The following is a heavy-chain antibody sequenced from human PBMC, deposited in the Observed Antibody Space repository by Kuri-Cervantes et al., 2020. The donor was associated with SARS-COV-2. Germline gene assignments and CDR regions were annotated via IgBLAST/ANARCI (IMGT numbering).Heavy chain of an antibody. Sequence: GESLKISCAASGFTFSSYSMNWVRQAPGKGLEWVSSIRSSSSYIYYADSVKGRFTISRDNAKNSLYLQMNSLRAEDTAVYYCARGISYSGYDLDYWGQGTLVTVSS. D-gene: IGHD5-12*01. CDR1: GFTFSSYS. V-gene: IGHV3-21*01. CDR2: IRSSSSYI. J-gene: IGHJ4*02. CDR3: ARGISYSGYDLDY.